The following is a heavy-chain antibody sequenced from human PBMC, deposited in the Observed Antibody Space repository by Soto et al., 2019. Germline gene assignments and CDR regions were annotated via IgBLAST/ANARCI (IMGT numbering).Heavy chain of an antibody. CDR2: IYTSGGT. J-gene: IGHJ4*02. CDR1: GFIVTTNY. V-gene: IGHV3-66*01. CDR3: VRWAWDY. Sequence: HPGGSLRLSCAASGFIVTTNYMSWVRQAPGKGLEWVSVIYTSGGTRYADSVKGRFTISRDTSKNMVYLQMNSLRVEDTAVYYCVRWAWDYWGQGALVTVSS.